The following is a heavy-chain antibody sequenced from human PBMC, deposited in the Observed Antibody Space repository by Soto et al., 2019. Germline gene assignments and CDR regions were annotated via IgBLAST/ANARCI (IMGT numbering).Heavy chain of an antibody. V-gene: IGHV1-58*01. CDR3: AAPHCTNGVCYIYYYRMAV. Sequence: ASVKVSCKASGFTFTSSAVQWVRQARGQRLEWIGWIVVGSGNTNYAQKFQERVTITRDMSTSTAYMELSSLRSEDTAVYYCAAPHCTNGVCYIYYYRMAVWGQGTTVTVSS. CDR2: IVVGSGNT. D-gene: IGHD2-8*01. CDR1: GFTFTSSA. J-gene: IGHJ6*02.